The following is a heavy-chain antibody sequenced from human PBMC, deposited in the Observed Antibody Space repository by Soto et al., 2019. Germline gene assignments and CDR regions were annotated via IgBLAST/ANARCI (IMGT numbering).Heavy chain of an antibody. Sequence: SGPTLVNPTQTLTLTCTFSGFSHSTSGMCVSWIRQPPGKALEWLARIDWDDDKYYSTSLKTRLTISKDTSKNQVVLTMTNMDPVDTATYYCERIRVSSGWSYFDYWGQGTLVTVSS. D-gene: IGHD6-19*01. CDR1: GFSHSTSGMC. V-gene: IGHV2-70*11. CDR2: IDWDDDK. CDR3: ERIRVSSGWSYFDY. J-gene: IGHJ4*02.